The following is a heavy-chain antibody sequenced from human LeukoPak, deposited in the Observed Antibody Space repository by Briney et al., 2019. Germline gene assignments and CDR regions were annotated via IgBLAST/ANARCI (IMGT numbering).Heavy chain of an antibody. CDR3: ARGGYYDSSGYYALDF. Sequence: GGSLRLSCSPSGFTFNTYSMNWVRPPPGKGLEWISFISSESSSVYYADSVKGRFTISRDNAKNSLFLQINRLRAEDTAVYYCARGGYYDSSGYYALDFWGQGSQVTVSS. D-gene: IGHD3-22*01. J-gene: IGHJ4*02. CDR2: ISSESSSV. CDR1: GFTFNTYS. V-gene: IGHV3-48*01.